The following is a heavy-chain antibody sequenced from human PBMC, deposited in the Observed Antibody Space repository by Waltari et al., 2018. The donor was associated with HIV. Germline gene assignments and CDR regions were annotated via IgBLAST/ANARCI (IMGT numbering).Heavy chain of an antibody. CDR3: ARVFCSGGSCYGDGRYGMDV. CDR2: IHPSGST. J-gene: IGHJ6*02. CDR1: GGTISSGSED. V-gene: IGHV4-61*02. D-gene: IGHD2-15*01. Sequence: QVQLQESGPGLVKPLQPLSLTCTVSGGTISSGSEDWNWIRRAAGKGLEWIGRIHPSGSTNYNPSLKSRVTISVDTSKNQFSLKLSSVTAADTAVYYCARVFCSGGSCYGDGRYGMDVWGQGTTVTVSS.